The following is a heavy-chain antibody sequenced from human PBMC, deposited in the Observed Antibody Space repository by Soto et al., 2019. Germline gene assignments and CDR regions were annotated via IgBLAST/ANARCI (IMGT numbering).Heavy chain of an antibody. CDR2: INHSGSP. J-gene: IGHJ6*02. CDR3: ASLRVYYYCMDV. CDR1: GGSFSGYY. V-gene: IGHV4-34*01. Sequence: QVQLQQWGAGLLKPSETLSLTCAVYGGSFSGYYWSWIRQPPGKGLEWIGEINHSGSPNYNPSLKSRVTISVDTSKNQFSLKLSSVTAADPAVYYCASLRVYYYCMDVWGQGTTVTVSS.